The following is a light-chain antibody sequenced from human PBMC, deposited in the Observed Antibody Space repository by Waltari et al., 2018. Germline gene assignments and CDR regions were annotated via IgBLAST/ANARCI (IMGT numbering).Light chain of an antibody. CDR3: QQRSNWPLT. V-gene: IGKV3-11*01. CDR2: DAS. J-gene: IGKJ4*01. CDR1: QSVSSS. Sequence: IVLTQSPATPSLSPGERATLSCRASQSVSSSLAWYQQKPGQAPRLLIYDASNRATGIPARFSGSGSGTDFTLTNSSLEPEDFAVYYCQQRSNWPLTFGGGTKVEIK.